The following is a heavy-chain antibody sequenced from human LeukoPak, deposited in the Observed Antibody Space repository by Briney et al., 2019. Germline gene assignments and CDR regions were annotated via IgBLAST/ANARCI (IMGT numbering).Heavy chain of an antibody. V-gene: IGHV5-10-1*01. D-gene: IGHD3-9*01. Sequence: GESLKIYCKGSGYSFTSYWITWMRQMPGEGLEWMGRIDPSDSYTNYSPSFQGHVTISADKSISTAYLQWSSLKASDTAIYYCARHENIFSTFDMWGQGTMVTVSS. CDR2: IDPSDSYT. CDR1: GYSFTSYW. CDR3: ARHENIFSTFDM. J-gene: IGHJ3*02.